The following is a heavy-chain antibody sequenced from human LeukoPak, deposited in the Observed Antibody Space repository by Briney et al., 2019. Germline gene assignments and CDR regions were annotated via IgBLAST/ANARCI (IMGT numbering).Heavy chain of an antibody. Sequence: GGSLRLSCAASGFTFSTYSMNWVRQAPGKGLEWVSSITSSNYIYYADSVKGRFTISRDNAKNSLYLQMNSLGAEDTALYYCARDRELRYCSSTSRYNYFGMDVWGQGTTVTVSS. V-gene: IGHV3-21*01. CDR1: GFTFSTYS. J-gene: IGHJ6*02. D-gene: IGHD2-2*02. CDR2: ITSSNYI. CDR3: ARDRELRYCSSTSRYNYFGMDV.